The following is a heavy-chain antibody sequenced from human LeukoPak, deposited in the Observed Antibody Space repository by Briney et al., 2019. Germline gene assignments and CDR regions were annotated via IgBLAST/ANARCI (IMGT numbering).Heavy chain of an antibody. D-gene: IGHD1-1*01. CDR3: TRHTTWYFDY. V-gene: IGHV3-73*01. Sequence: GGSLRLSCAASGFTFSGSAMHWVRQAPGKGLEWVGRIRSNTNSYATAYAASVKGRFTISRDDSKNTAYLQMNSLKTEDTAVYYCTRHTTWYFDYWGQGTLVTVSS. J-gene: IGHJ4*02. CDR2: IRSNTNSYAT. CDR1: GFTFSGSA.